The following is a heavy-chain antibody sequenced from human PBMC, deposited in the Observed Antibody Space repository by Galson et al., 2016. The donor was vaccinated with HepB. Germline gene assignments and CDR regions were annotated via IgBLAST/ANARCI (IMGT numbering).Heavy chain of an antibody. J-gene: IGHJ6*04. V-gene: IGHV3-21*01. D-gene: IGHD3-10*01. CDR2: ISASRTSI. CDR1: GFTFSTYS. Sequence: SLRLSCAASGFTFSTYSFNWVRQAPGKGLEWVASISASRTSILYADSVKGRFTISRDNAMNSLYLQMNSLRAEDTAMYYCARGGSGSHPNQHYFYYYALDVWGIGATVTVSS. CDR3: ARGGSGSHPNQHYFYYYALDV.